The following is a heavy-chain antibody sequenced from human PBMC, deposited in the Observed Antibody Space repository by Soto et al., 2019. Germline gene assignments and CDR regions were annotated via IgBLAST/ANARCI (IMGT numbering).Heavy chain of an antibody. CDR3: VRDMQLWRLDS. J-gene: IGHJ4*02. CDR2: INTDGSVA. CDR1: GFTFSSYA. V-gene: IGHV3-74*03. Sequence: GGSLRLSCAASGFTFSSYAMSWVRQAPGKGLEWVSRINTDGSVAMYVDSVKGRFTISRDNAKNTLYLHMNSLRAEDTAVYYCVRDMQLWRLDSWGQGTRVTVSS. D-gene: IGHD2-21*01.